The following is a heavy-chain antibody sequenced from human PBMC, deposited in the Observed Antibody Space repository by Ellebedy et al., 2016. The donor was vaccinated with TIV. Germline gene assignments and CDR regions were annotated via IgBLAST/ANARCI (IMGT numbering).Heavy chain of an antibody. CDR3: ARRGSYGDYAVQVNSWFDS. D-gene: IGHD4-17*01. CDR1: GFSFRSYW. CDR2: IYQDGSVQ. Sequence: PGGSLRLSCAASGFSFRSYWMSWVRQAPGKGLEWVANIYQDGSVQYYLDSVKGRFTISRDNAINSLFLQMNSLRAGDTAVYDCARRGSYGDYAVQVNSWFDSWGRGTLVTVSS. V-gene: IGHV3-7*01. J-gene: IGHJ5*01.